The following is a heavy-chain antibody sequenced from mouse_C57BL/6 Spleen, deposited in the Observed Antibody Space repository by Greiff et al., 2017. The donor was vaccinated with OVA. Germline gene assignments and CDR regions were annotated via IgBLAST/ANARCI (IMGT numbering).Heavy chain of an antibody. Sequence: VQLQQSGPELVKPGASVKISCKASGYTFTDYYMNWVKQSHGKSLEWIGDINPNNGGTSYNQKFTGKATLTVDKSSSTAYMELRSLTSEDSAVYYCARRNYGSSWGYWGQGTTLTVSS. CDR2: INPNNGGT. V-gene: IGHV1-26*01. CDR1: GYTFTDYY. D-gene: IGHD1-1*01. J-gene: IGHJ2*01. CDR3: ARRNYGSSWGY.